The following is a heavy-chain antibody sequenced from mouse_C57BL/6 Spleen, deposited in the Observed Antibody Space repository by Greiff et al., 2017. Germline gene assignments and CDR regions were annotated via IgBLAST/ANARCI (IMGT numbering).Heavy chain of an antibody. J-gene: IGHJ4*01. D-gene: IGHD2-12*01. CDR1: GFTFSDYG. CDR3: ARDLRHYYAMDY. CDR2: ISSGSSTI. V-gene: IGHV5-17*01. Sequence: EVQLVESGGGLVKPGGSLKLSCAASGFTFSDYGMHWVRQAPEKGLEWVAYISSGSSTIYYADTVKGRFTISRDNAKTTLFLQMTSLRSEDTAMYYGARDLRHYYAMDYGGQGTSVTVSS.